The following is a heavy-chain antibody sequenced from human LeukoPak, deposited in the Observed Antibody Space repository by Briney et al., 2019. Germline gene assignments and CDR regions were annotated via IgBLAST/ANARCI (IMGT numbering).Heavy chain of an antibody. Sequence: GGSLRLSCAASGFTFSTSGMHWVRQAPGKGLEWVAVIWYDGSNKHYADSVKGRFTISRDNAKNSLYLQMNSLRDEDTAVYYCARDDYGGNADFDYWGQGTLVTVSS. CDR3: ARDDYGGNADFDY. J-gene: IGHJ4*02. CDR2: IWYDGSNK. CDR1: GFTFSTSG. D-gene: IGHD4-23*01. V-gene: IGHV3-33*01.